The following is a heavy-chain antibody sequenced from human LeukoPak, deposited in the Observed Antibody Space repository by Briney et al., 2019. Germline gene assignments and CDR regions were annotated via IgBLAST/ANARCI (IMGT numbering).Heavy chain of an antibody. CDR2: IYTSGST. CDR3: ARDRPWGWLLLRDWFDP. Sequence: SETLSLTCTVSGGSISGSYWSWIRQPAGKGLEWIGRIYTSGSTNYNPSLKSRVTMSLDTSKNQFSLKLSSVTAADTAVYYCARDRPWGWLLLRDWFDPWGQGTLVTVSS. J-gene: IGHJ5*02. D-gene: IGHD3-22*01. CDR1: GGSISGSY. V-gene: IGHV4-4*07.